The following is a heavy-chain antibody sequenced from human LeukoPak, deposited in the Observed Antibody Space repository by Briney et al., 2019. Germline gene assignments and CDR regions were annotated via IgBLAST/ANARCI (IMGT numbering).Heavy chain of an antibody. Sequence: PGGSLRLSCAASGFTFSSYAMSWVRQAPGKGLEWVSAISGSGGSTYYADSVKGRFTISRDNSKNTLYLQMNSMRADDTAVYYCAKDWATYDFWSGCDYWGQGTLVTVSS. V-gene: IGHV3-23*01. CDR1: GFTFSSYA. D-gene: IGHD3-3*01. CDR3: AKDWATYDFWSGCDY. CDR2: ISGSGGST. J-gene: IGHJ4*02.